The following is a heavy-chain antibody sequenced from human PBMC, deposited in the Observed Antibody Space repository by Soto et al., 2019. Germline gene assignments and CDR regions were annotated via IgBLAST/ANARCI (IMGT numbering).Heavy chain of an antibody. CDR2: IDWDDDK. CDR1: GFSLSTSGMC. CDR3: ARLMTTVTTWHGMDV. J-gene: IGHJ6*02. Sequence: SCPTLVNHTQTLTLTCTFYGFSLSTSGMCVSWIRQPPGKALEWLALIDWDDDKYYSTSLKTRLTISKDTSKNQVVLTMTNMDPADTATYYCARLMTTVTTWHGMDVWGQVTTVTFSS. D-gene: IGHD4-17*01. V-gene: IGHV2-70*01.